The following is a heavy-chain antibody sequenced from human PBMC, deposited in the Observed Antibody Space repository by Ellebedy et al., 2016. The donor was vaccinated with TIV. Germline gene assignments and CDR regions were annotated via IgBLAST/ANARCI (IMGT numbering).Heavy chain of an antibody. J-gene: IGHJ4*02. CDR2: ISYDGSNK. Sequence: GESLKISCAASGFTFSSYAMHWVRQAPGKGLEWVAVISYDGSNKYYADSVKGRFTISRDNSTNTLYLQMNSLRAEDTAVYYCARGGTPLADYDYWGQGTLVTVSS. CDR1: GFTFSSYA. CDR3: ARGGTPLADYDY. V-gene: IGHV3-30-3*01.